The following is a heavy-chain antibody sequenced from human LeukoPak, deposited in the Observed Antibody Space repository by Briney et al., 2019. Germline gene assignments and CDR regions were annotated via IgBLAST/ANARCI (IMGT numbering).Heavy chain of an antibody. V-gene: IGHV3-48*03. CDR2: ISSSGNTI. CDR1: GFTFIIE. CDR3: VTETTVTGWGY. D-gene: IGHD4-17*01. Sequence: GGSLRLSCEASGFTFIIEMNWVRQAPGKGLEWVSYISSSGNTIYYADSVKGRFTISRDNAKNSLYLQMNSLRAEDTAVYYCVTETTVTGWGYWGQGTLVTVSS. J-gene: IGHJ4*02.